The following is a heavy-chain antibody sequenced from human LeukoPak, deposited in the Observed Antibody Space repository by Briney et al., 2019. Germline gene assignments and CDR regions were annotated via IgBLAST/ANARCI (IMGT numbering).Heavy chain of an antibody. V-gene: IGHV3-23*01. CDR2: ISTSGGST. Sequence: PGGSLRLSCAASGFTFSSYWMSWVRQAPVKELEWVSAISTSGGSTYYADSVKGRFTISRDNSKNTLYLQMNSLRAEDTAVYYCAKEPHSGSKLLDYWGQGTLVTVSS. D-gene: IGHD1-26*01. CDR3: AKEPHSGSKLLDY. CDR1: GFTFSSYW. J-gene: IGHJ4*02.